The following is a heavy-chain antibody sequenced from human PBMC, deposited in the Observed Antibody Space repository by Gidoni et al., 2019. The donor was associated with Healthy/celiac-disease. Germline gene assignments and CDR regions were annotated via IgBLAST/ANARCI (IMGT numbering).Heavy chain of an antibody. CDR3: ASPLGRGGYYYYYGMDV. V-gene: IGHV1-69*01. J-gene: IGHJ6*02. Sequence: QVQLVQSGAEVKKPGSSVKVSCKASGGTFSSYAISWVRQSPGPGLEWMGGIIPIFGTANYAQKFQGRVTITADESTSTAYMELSSLRSEDTAVYYCASPLGRGGYYYYYGMDVWGQGTTVTVSS. CDR1: GGTFSSYA. D-gene: IGHD3-10*01. CDR2: IIPIFGTA.